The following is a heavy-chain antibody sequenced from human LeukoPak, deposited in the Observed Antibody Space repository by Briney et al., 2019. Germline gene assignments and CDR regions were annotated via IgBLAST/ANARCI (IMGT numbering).Heavy chain of an antibody. CDR2: IYYSGST. D-gene: IGHD6-13*01. J-gene: IGHJ3*02. CDR3: SRYAYMPDSFSDAFDI. CDR1: GGSISSSSYY. Sequence: SETLSLTCTVSGGSISSSSYYWGWIRQPPGKGLEWIGSIYYSGSTYYNPSLKSRVIISVDTSKNQFSLKLSSVTAADTAVYYCSRYAYMPDSFSDAFDIWGQGTMVTVSS. V-gene: IGHV4-39*07.